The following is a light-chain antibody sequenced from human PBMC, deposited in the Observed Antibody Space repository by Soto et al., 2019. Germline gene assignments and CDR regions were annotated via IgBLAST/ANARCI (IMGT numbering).Light chain of an antibody. CDR1: QSLTTNY. J-gene: IGKJ2*01. CDR2: GAS. Sequence: EIVLTQSPGTLSLSPGERVTLSCRASQSLTTNYLAWYQQKPGQAPRLLIYGASNRATGVPDRFSCSGSGTDFTFTITRLEPEDFAVYYCQHYGRSPLMYTFGQGTKLGVK. V-gene: IGKV3-20*01. CDR3: QHYGRSPLMYT.